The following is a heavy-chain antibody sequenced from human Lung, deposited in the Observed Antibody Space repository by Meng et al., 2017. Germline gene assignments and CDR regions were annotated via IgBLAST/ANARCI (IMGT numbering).Heavy chain of an antibody. D-gene: IGHD4-11*01. Sequence: QVHALQWGAGLLKPSETLSLTCVVSGGSFSDYYWSWIRQPPGKGLEWIGEINHSGSTNYNPSLESRATISVDTSQNNLSLKLSSVTAADSAVYYCARGPTTMAHDFDYWGQGTLVTVSS. J-gene: IGHJ4*02. CDR1: GGSFSDYY. CDR2: INHSGST. CDR3: ARGPTTMAHDFDY. V-gene: IGHV4-34*01.